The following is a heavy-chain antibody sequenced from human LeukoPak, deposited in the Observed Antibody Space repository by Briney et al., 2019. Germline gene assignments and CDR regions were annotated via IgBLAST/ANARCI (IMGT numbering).Heavy chain of an antibody. CDR3: AREWNPSGWVDYFDS. Sequence: SETLSLTCSVSGGSISSNYWSWIRQPAGKGLEWIGRTYTSGSTKYNPSLKSRVTMSVDTSKNQFSLKLSSVTSTDTAVYYCAREWNPSGWVDYFDSWGQGTLVTVSS. V-gene: IGHV4-4*07. CDR2: TYTSGST. J-gene: IGHJ4*02. D-gene: IGHD1-1*01. CDR1: GGSISSNY.